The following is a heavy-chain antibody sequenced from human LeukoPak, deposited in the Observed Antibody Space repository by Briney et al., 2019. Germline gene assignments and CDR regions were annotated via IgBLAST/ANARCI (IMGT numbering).Heavy chain of an antibody. D-gene: IGHD3-22*01. V-gene: IGHV3-74*01. CDR1: GFTFSSYW. J-gene: IGHJ6*02. CDR2: INSDGSST. CDR3: ARGHYDSSGYSDYYYYYGMDV. Sequence: GGSLRLSCAASGFTFSSYWMHWVRQAPGKGLVWVSRINSDGSSTSYADSVKDRFTISRDNAKNTLYLQMNSLRAEDTAVYYCARGHYDSSGYSDYYYYYGMDVWGQGTTVTVSS.